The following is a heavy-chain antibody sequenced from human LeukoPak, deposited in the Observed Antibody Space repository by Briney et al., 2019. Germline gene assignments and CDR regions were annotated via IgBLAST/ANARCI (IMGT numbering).Heavy chain of an antibody. V-gene: IGHV3-23*01. Sequence: GGSLRLSCAASGFTFSSYAMSWVRQALGKGLEWVSAISGSGGSTYYADSVKGRFTISRDNSKNTLYLQMNSLRAEDTAVYYCAKFPLVVPAASDYWGQGTLVTVSS. D-gene: IGHD2-2*01. J-gene: IGHJ4*02. CDR3: AKFPLVVPAASDY. CDR2: ISGSGGST. CDR1: GFTFSSYA.